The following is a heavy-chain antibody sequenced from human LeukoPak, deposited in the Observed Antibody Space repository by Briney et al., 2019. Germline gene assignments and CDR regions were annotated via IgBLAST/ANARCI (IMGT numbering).Heavy chain of an antibody. J-gene: IGHJ5*01. CDR1: GFSFWNYA. CDR2: ISGTGGAT. V-gene: IGHV3-23*01. CDR3: VKDPRDTYGTNWFVS. D-gene: IGHD2-21*01. Sequence: PGGSLRLSCVASGFSFWNYAMSWVRQAPGKGLQWVSQISGTGGATWYAGFARDRFTISRDNSKKTLYLQMSGLRVEDTAMYYCVKDPRDTYGTNWFVSWGQGTLLIVPS.